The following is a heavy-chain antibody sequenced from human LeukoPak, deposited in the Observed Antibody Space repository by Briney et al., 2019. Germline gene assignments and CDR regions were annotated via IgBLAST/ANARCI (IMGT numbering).Heavy chain of an antibody. V-gene: IGHV3-66*01. J-gene: IGHJ5*01. CDR3: ATDAFES. CDR2: IYTSGTT. Sequence: GGYLRLSCAASGFIVNTKYMTWVRQPPGKGLECVSVIYTSGTTNYADSVKGRFIISRDNSKNTLYLEMNSLRAEDTAVYYCATDAFESWGQGTLVTVSS. CDR1: GFIVNTKY.